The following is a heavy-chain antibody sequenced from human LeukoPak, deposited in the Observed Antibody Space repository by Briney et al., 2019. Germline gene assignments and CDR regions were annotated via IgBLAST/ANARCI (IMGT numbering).Heavy chain of an antibody. CDR3: ARGWDYDSGGRPTAYVY. CDR2: IIPIFGTA. V-gene: IGHV1-69*06. Sequence: SVKVSCKASGGTFSNYAINWVRQAPGQGLEWMGGIIPIFGTANYAQKFQGRVTITADKSTSTVYMELNSLKSEDTAVYYCARGWDYDSGGRPTAYVYWGQGTLVTVSS. J-gene: IGHJ4*02. CDR1: GGTFSNYA. D-gene: IGHD3-22*01.